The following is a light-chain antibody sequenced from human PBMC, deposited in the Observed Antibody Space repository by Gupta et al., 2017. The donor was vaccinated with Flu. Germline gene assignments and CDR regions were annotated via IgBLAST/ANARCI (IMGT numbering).Light chain of an antibody. CDR1: QNLLYNSNNKNY. J-gene: IGKJ3*01. Sequence: DIVMTQSPDSLGVSLGESATINCKSSQNLLYNSNNKNYLAWFQQKPGQPPKLIIYWASTRQSGVPDRFSGSGAGTDFTLTISSMQAEDVAVYYCQQYCGTPFTFGPGTKVDIK. V-gene: IGKV4-1*01. CDR2: WAS. CDR3: QQYCGTPFT.